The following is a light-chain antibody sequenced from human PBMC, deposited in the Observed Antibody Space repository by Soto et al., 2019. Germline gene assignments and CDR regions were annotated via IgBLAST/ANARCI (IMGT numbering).Light chain of an antibody. CDR3: TSFSSSTSLYV. Sequence: QSVLTQPPSVSGAPGQRVTISCTGSSSNIGAGYDVNWYQQLPGKAPKLMIYQVTIRPSGISNRFSGSKSGNTASLTISGLQAEDEADYYCTSFSSSTSLYVFGTGTKVTVL. J-gene: IGLJ1*01. V-gene: IGLV1-40*01. CDR2: QVT. CDR1: SSNIGAGYD.